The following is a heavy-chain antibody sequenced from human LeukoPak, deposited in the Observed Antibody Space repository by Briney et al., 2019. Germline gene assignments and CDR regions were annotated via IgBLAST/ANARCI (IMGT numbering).Heavy chain of an antibody. CDR1: GYNFISYA. D-gene: IGHD5-24*01. J-gene: IGHJ6*02. V-gene: IGHV1-3*01. CDR3: ARRLRHSKSNLRDYYGMDV. Sequence: ASVKVSCKASGYNFISYAIHWVRQAPGQRPEWMGWIHAGNGNTKYSQKFQDRVTITRDTSARTADMELSSLTSEDTAVYYCARRLRHSKSNLRDYYGMDVWGQGTTVTVSS. CDR2: IHAGNGNT.